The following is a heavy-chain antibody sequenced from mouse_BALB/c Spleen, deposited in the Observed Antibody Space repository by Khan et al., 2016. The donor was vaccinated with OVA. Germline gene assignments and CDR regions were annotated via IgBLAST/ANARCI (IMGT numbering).Heavy chain of an antibody. V-gene: IGHV2-6-1*01. D-gene: IGHD2-10*01. J-gene: IGHJ4*01. CDR1: GFSLTNYG. CDR3: AGQPYYHYNVIDY. Sequence: QVQLKQSGPGLVAPSQSLSITCTISGFSLTNYGVHWVRQPPGKGLEWLAVIWSDGSTTYNSALKSRLTITKDNSTSHVFLIMNSLQTDDTAVYFCAGQPYYHYNVIDYWGQGTSVTVSS. CDR2: IWSDGST.